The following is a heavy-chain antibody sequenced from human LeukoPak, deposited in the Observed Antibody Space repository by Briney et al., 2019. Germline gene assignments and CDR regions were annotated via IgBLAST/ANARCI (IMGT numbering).Heavy chain of an antibody. CDR1: GGSISSRTYF. V-gene: IGHV4-39*07. CDR3: ARDRGHYSSSWYTWFDP. D-gene: IGHD6-13*01. J-gene: IGHJ5*02. Sequence: SETLSLTCTVSGGSISSRTYFWGWIRQPPGGTLEWIGSLYYTGDTYYNPSLSSRVAMSIDTSNNQFSLKLSSLTAADTAVYYCARDRGHYSSSWYTWFDPWGQGILVTVSS. CDR2: LYYTGDT.